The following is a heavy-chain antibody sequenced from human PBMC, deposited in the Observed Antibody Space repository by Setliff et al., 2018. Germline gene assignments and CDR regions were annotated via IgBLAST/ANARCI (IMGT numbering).Heavy chain of an antibody. CDR3: ARGLEGEDYFYYMDV. CDR2: INHSGSI. D-gene: IGHD2-21*01. CDR1: GASISSGTYY. J-gene: IGHJ6*03. V-gene: IGHV4-39*07. Sequence: PSETLSLTCTVSGASISSGTYYWAWIRQPPGKGLEWIGEINHSGSINYNPSLKSRVTMSVDKSKNQFSLKLTSVTAADTAVYYCARGLEGEDYFYYMDVWGKGNTVTVSS.